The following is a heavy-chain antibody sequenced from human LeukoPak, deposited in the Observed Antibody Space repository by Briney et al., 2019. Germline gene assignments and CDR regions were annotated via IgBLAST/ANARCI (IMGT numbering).Heavy chain of an antibody. J-gene: IGHJ4*02. CDR1: GLRFSGHY. CDR2: ISSTTTTI. D-gene: IGHD2-15*01. CDR3: ARGDCSATSCYYFDN. V-gene: IGHV3-11*04. Sequence: GGSLRLSCAASGLRFSGHYLSWIRQAPGKGLEWISYISSTTTTIYYADSVKGRFTISRDNAKNSLYLQMSSLRAEDTAVYYCARGDCSATSCYYFDNWGQGTLVTVSS.